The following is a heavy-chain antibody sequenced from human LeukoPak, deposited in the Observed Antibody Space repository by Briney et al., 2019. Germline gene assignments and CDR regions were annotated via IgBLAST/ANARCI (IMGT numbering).Heavy chain of an antibody. Sequence: GGSLRLSCAAPGFTFSSYSMNWVRQAPGKGLEWVSSISSSSSYIYYADSVKGRFTISRDNAKNSLYLQMNSLRAEDTAVYYCARDHAGGDYVGYFDYWGQGTLVTVSS. CDR3: ARDHAGGDYVGYFDY. CDR2: ISSSSSYI. J-gene: IGHJ4*02. V-gene: IGHV3-21*01. CDR1: GFTFSSYS. D-gene: IGHD4-17*01.